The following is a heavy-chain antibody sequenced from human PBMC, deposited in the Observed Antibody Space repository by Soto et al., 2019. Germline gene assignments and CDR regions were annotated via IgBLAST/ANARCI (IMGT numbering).Heavy chain of an antibody. CDR2: ISSSSSYI. CDR1: GFTFSSYS. V-gene: IGHV3-21*01. Sequence: EVQLVESGGGLVKPGGSLRLSCAASGFTFSSYSMNWVRQAPGKGLEWVSSISSSSSYIYYADSVKGRFTISRDNAKNSLYPQMNSRRAEDTAVYYCARDQPGYSYGYGLGYWGQGTLVTVSS. J-gene: IGHJ4*02. CDR3: ARDQPGYSYGYGLGY. D-gene: IGHD5-18*01.